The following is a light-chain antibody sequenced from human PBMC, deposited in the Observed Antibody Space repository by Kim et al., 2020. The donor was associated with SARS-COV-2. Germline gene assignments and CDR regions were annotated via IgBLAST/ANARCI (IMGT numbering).Light chain of an antibody. CDR1: SSDVGGYNY. CDR3: SSYTSSSTWV. Sequence: GQSITISCTGTSSDVGGYNYVSWYQQHPGKAPKLMIYDVSNRPSGVYNRFSGSKSGNTASLTISVLQAEDEADYYCSSYTSSSTWVFGGGTQLTVL. V-gene: IGLV2-14*03. CDR2: DVS. J-gene: IGLJ3*02.